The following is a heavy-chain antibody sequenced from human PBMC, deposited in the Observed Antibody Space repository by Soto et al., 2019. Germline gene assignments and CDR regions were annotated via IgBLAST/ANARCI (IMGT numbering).Heavy chain of an antibody. CDR1: GGSIRSGGYY. CDR3: AGDGGYGSGTYHFDY. D-gene: IGHD3-10*01. J-gene: IGHJ4*02. CDR2: IYYSGST. V-gene: IGHV4-31*03. Sequence: QVQLQESGPGLVKPSQTLSLTCTVSGGSIRSGGYYWSWIRQHPGKGLEWIGYIYYSGSTSYNPSLQSRVTISVDTSMNPFSLKLNSVTAADTAVYYCAGDGGYGSGTYHFDYWGQGTLVTVSS.